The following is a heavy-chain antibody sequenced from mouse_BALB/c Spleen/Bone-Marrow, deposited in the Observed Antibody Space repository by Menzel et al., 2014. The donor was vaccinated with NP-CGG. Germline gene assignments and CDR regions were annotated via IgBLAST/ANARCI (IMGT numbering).Heavy chain of an antibody. V-gene: IGHV1-39*01. D-gene: IGHD2-2*01. CDR1: GYSFTDYI. Sequence: VHVKQSGPELVKPGASVEISCKASGYSFTDYIMLWVKQSHGKSLEWIGNINPYYGSTSYNLKFKGKATLTVDKSSSTAYMQLNSLTSEDSAVYYCARSPNYGYYVDYWGQGTTLTVSS. CDR2: INPYYGST. CDR3: ARSPNYGYYVDY. J-gene: IGHJ2*01.